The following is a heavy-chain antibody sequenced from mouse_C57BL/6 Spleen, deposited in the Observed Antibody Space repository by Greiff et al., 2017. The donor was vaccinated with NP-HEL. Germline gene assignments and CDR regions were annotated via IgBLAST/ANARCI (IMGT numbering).Heavy chain of an antibody. J-gene: IGHJ3*01. D-gene: IGHD2-4*01. Sequence: QVQLKESGAELMKPGASVKLSCKATGYTFTGYWIEWVKQRPGHGLEWIGEILPGSGSTNYNEKFKGKATFTADTYSKTAYMQLSSLTTEDSAIYYCATYYDGFAYWGQGTLVTVSA. CDR2: ILPGSGST. CDR1: GYTFTGYW. V-gene: IGHV1-9*01. CDR3: ATYYDGFAY.